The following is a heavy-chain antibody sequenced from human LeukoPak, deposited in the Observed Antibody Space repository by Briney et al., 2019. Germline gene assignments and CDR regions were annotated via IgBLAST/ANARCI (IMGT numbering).Heavy chain of an antibody. CDR3: ARVCIVVVPAASPYYFDY. D-gene: IGHD2-2*01. J-gene: IGHJ4*02. CDR2: ISTNKGHT. V-gene: IGHV1-18*01. Sequence: ASVKVSCKASHYTFTAYGSSWVRQAPGQGLEWMGWISTNKGHTNYAQNFQGRLTMTTETSTSTVHMELRSLRSDDTAVYYCARVCIVVVPAASPYYFDYWGQGTLVTVSS. CDR1: HYTFTAYG.